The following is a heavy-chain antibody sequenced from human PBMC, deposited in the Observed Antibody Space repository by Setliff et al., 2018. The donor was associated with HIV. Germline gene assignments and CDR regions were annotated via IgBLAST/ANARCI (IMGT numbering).Heavy chain of an antibody. D-gene: IGHD3-22*01. CDR1: GASIRTGSYY. CDR3: ASRPYSYDYSGRVFDF. CDR2: IYYSGTT. V-gene: IGHV4-39*01. J-gene: IGHJ4*02. Sequence: PSETLSLTCTVSGASIRTGSYYWDWIRQPPGKGLEWIGTIYYSGTTYYNPSVKSRVTISVDTSKNQFSLNLTSVTATDTAVYYCASRPYSYDYSGRVFDFWGQGALVTVSS.